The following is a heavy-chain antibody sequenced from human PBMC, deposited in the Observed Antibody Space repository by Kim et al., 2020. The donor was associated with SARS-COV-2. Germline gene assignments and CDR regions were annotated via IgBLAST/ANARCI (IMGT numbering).Heavy chain of an antibody. J-gene: IGHJ6*02. Sequence: ASVKVSCKASGYTFTSYAMHWVRQAPGQRLEWMGWINAGNGNTKYSQKLQGRVTITRDTSASTAYMELSSLRSEDTAVYYCARDLKYYDSSGYSRRYYYYGMDVCGQGTTVTVSS. CDR1: GYTFTSYA. V-gene: IGHV1-3*01. CDR2: INAGNGNT. D-gene: IGHD3-22*01. CDR3: ARDLKYYDSSGYSRRYYYYGMDV.